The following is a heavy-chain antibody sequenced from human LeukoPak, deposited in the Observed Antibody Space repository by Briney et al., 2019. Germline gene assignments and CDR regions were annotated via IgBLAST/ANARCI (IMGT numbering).Heavy chain of an antibody. CDR1: GFTFSSYS. Sequence: PGGSLRLSCAAFGFTFSSYSMSWVRQAPGKGLEWVSSISSTGSYIYYADSVKGRFTISRDNSKNTLYLQMNSLRAEDTAVYYCAKNYDFWSGFIFWGQGTLVTVSS. J-gene: IGHJ4*02. CDR3: AKNYDFWSGFIF. D-gene: IGHD3-3*01. V-gene: IGHV3-21*04. CDR2: ISSTGSYI.